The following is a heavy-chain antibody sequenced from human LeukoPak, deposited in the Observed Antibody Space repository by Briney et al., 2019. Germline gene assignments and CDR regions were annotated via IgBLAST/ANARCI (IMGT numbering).Heavy chain of an antibody. Sequence: GRSLRLSCAASGFTFSSYGMHWVRQAPGKGLEWVALIWYDGSNKYYADSVKGRLTISRDNSKNTLSLQMNSLRAEDTAVYYCAREGPRGNSQFDYWGQGTLVTVSS. CDR1: GFTFSSYG. CDR2: IWYDGSNK. CDR3: AREGPRGNSQFDY. J-gene: IGHJ4*02. D-gene: IGHD2/OR15-2a*01. V-gene: IGHV3-33*01.